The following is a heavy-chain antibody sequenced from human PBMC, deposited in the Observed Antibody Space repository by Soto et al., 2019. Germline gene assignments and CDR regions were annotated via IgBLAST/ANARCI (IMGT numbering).Heavy chain of an antibody. CDR1: GYTFSSYG. V-gene: IGHV1-18*04. CDR2: ICAYNGNT. Sequence: APVTVSCDASGYTFSSYGISCVRQAPGQGLEWMGWICAYNGNTNYTQKPQVRVTMTTYTSTSTVYMHLRSQRSDHAALYNCARPYAPRKSYYLYFGMKVCGQGRTVAV. J-gene: IGHJ6*02. CDR3: ARPYAPRKSYYLYFGMKV.